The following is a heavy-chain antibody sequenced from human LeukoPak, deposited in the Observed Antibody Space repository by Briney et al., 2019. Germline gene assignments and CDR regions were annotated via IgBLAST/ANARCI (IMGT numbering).Heavy chain of an antibody. V-gene: IGHV2-5*02. J-gene: IGHJ4*02. CDR3: AHVKAYYDFWSGYSGYFDY. Sequence: SGPTLVNPTQTLTLTCTFSGFSLSTSGVGVGWFRQPPGKALEWLALIYWDDDKRYSPSLKSRLTITKDTSKNQVVLTMTNMDPVDTATYYCAHVKAYYDFWSGYSGYFDYWGQGTLVTVSS. CDR2: IYWDDDK. CDR1: GFSLSTSGVG. D-gene: IGHD3-3*01.